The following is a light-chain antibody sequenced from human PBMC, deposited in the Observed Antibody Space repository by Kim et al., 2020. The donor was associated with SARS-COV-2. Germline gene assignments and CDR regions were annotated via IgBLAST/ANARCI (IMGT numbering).Light chain of an antibody. Sequence: PGERATSVCSASQSIDSNISWDRQRPGQGHRLLVYDAANRDSGVPDRFRCSGCGTDITLTISSLEPEDFSTSDCQRRNSWTPAVTFGGGTKVDIK. J-gene: IGKJ4*02. CDR3: QRRNSWTPAVT. V-gene: IGKV3-11*01. CDR2: DAA. CDR1: QSIDSN.